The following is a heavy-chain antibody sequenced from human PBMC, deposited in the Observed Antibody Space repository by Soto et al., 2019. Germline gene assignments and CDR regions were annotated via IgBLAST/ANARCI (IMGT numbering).Heavy chain of an antibody. D-gene: IGHD3-22*01. CDR3: TNLAYDGSVSTHPHFDS. CDR2: ISYDVSTK. V-gene: IGHV3-30*03. CDR1: GLPVGSYG. Sequence: GSLTLYCASSGLPVGSYGMHWVRQAPGKGLEWVAIISYDVSTKHYVDSVKGRFTISRDNSKNTLFLQMSSLRFEDTAVYYCTNLAYDGSVSTHPHFDSWGQGTPVTVSS. J-gene: IGHJ4*02.